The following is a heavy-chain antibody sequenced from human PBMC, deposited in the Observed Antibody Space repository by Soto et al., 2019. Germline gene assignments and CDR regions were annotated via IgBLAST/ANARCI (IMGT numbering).Heavy chain of an antibody. D-gene: IGHD2-15*01. CDR3: ARGYCSGGSCYLIYYYYGMDV. Sequence: TGGSLRLSCAASGFTFSSYSMNWVRQAPGKGLEWVSYISSSSSTIYYADSVKGRFTISRDNAKNSLYLQMNSLRDEDTAVYYCARGYCSGGSCYLIYYYYGMDVWGQGTTVTVSS. CDR1: GFTFSSYS. V-gene: IGHV3-48*02. CDR2: ISSSSSTI. J-gene: IGHJ6*02.